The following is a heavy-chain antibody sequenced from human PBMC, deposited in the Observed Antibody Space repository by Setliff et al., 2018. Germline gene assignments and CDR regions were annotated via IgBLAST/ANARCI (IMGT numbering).Heavy chain of an antibody. D-gene: IGHD3-10*01. Sequence: GGSLRLSCTASGFTFNKHWMTWVRQAPGKGLEWVANIKQDGSEEYYVDSVRGRFTISRDNAHNSLYLQMNNLRVEDTALYYCARENTGFYYHYYMDVWGKGTTVTVSS. CDR3: ARENTGFYYHYYMDV. CDR1: GFTFNKHW. J-gene: IGHJ6*03. V-gene: IGHV3-7*03. CDR2: IKQDGSEE.